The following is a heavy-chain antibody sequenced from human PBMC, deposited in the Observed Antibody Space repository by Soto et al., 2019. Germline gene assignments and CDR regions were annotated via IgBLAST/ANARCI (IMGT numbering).Heavy chain of an antibody. D-gene: IGHD2-21*02. J-gene: IGHJ4*02. CDR1: GYPFTAYW. Sequence: PGESLKISCKGSGYPFTAYWIAWVRQMPGKGLEWMGIIFPGNSNTIYSPSFEGQVIISVDKSINTAYLQWGSLKASDTATYLCARKYVGVTTIPQLSNGFWGQGTSVTVSS. CDR2: IFPGNSNT. CDR3: ARKYVGVTTIPQLSNGF. V-gene: IGHV5-51*01.